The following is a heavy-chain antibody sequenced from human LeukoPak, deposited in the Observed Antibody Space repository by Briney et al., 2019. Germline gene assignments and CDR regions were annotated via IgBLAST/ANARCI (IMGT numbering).Heavy chain of an antibody. CDR1: GYTLTELS. CDR3: ARDSQQLWFLFGSWYFDL. D-gene: IGHD5-18*01. V-gene: IGHV1-24*01. CDR2: FDPEDGER. J-gene: IGHJ2*01. Sequence: GASVKVSCKVSGYTLTELSMYWVRQAPGKGLEWMGNFDPEDGERIYAQKFQGRVTMTTDTSTSTAYMELRSLRSDDTAVYYCARDSQQLWFLFGSWYFDLWGRGTLVTVSS.